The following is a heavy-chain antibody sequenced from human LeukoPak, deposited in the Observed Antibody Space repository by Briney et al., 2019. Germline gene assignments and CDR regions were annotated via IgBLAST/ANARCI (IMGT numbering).Heavy chain of an antibody. CDR2: ISCYNGDT. CDR1: GYTFTGYY. V-gene: IGHV1-18*04. CDR3: ARDPSNSSGRYVLFDF. Sequence: ASVKVSCKASGYTFTGYYMHWVRQAPGQGLEWMGWISCYNGDTNYAQNLQGRVTMTTDTSTSTVYMELRSLRSDDTAVYYCARDPSNSSGRYVLFDFWGQGTLVTVSS. D-gene: IGHD6-19*01. J-gene: IGHJ4*02.